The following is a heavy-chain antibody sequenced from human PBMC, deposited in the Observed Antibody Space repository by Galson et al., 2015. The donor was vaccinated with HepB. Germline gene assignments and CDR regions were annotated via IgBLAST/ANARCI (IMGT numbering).Heavy chain of an antibody. D-gene: IGHD2-2*01. CDR2: ISSSSSYI. J-gene: IGHJ4*02. V-gene: IGHV3-21*01. CDR1: GFTFSRFG. CDR3: AGAVVPAAYDY. Sequence: SLRLSCAASGFTFSRFGMHWVRQAPGKGLEWVSSISSSSSYIYYADSVKGRFTISRDNAKNSLYLQMNSLRAEDTAVYYCAGAVVPAAYDYWGQGTLVTVSS.